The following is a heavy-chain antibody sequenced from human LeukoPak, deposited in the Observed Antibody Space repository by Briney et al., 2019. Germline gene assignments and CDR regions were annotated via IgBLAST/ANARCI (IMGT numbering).Heavy chain of an antibody. Sequence: ASVKVSCKASGYTFTSYAMNWVRQAPGQGLEWMGGIIPIFGTANYAQKFQGRVTITADESTSTAYMELSSLRSEDTAVYYCCSTYYYYMDVWGKGTTVTISS. CDR1: GYTFTSYA. J-gene: IGHJ6*03. CDR3: CSTYYYYMDV. V-gene: IGHV1-69*13. CDR2: IIPIFGTA.